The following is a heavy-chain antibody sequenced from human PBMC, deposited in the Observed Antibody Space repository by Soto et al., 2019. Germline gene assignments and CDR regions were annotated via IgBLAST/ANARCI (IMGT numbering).Heavy chain of an antibody. J-gene: IGHJ4*02. D-gene: IGHD6-19*01. CDR3: AKTMAGPYYCHY. CDR1: GFTVSRYA. CDR2: ISGSGGST. V-gene: IGHV3-23*01. Sequence: GAALPRTCAASGFTVSRYAWCRVRQARGKGLKWVSAISGSGGSTSYADSVKGRFTISRDNSKNTLYLQMNSLRAEDTAVYYCAKTMAGPYYCHYWGQGTLVSVSS.